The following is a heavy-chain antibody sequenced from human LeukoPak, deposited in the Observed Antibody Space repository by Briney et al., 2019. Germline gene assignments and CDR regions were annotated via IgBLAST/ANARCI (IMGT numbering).Heavy chain of an antibody. V-gene: IGHV3-23*01. J-gene: IGHJ4*02. Sequence: GGSLRLSRAASGLTFSSYAMSWVRQAPGKGLEWVSGISGSGGSTYYADSVKGRFTISRDNSKNTLYLQMNSLRAEDTAVYYCAKESSSSSRYYFDYWGQGTLVTVSS. CDR3: AKESSSSSRYYFDY. D-gene: IGHD6-6*01. CDR2: ISGSGGST. CDR1: GLTFSSYA.